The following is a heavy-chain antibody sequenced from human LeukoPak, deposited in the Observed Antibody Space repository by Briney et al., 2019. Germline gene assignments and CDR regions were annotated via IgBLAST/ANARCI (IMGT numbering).Heavy chain of an antibody. D-gene: IGHD3-22*01. CDR1: GFTFSSYA. Sequence: GGSLRLSCAASGFTFSSYAMGWVRQAPGKGLEWVSAISGSGGSTYYADSVKGRFTISRDNSKNTLYLQMNSLRAEDTAVYYCAKDLASYYYDSSGYLDAFDIWGQGTMVTVSS. J-gene: IGHJ3*02. V-gene: IGHV3-23*01. CDR2: ISGSGGST. CDR3: AKDLASYYYDSSGYLDAFDI.